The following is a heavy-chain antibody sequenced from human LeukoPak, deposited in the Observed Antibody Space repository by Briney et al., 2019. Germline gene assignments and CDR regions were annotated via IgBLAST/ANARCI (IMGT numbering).Heavy chain of an antibody. V-gene: IGHV4-59*08. Sequence: PSETLSLTCTVSGASISSYYWSWIRQPPGKGLEWIGYIYYSGSTNYNPSLKSRVTISVDTSKNQFSLKLSSVTAADTAVYYCARVGGMVRGVIITYYFDYWGQGTLVTVSS. J-gene: IGHJ4*02. CDR2: IYYSGST. CDR1: GASISSYY. CDR3: ARVGGMVRGVIITYYFDY. D-gene: IGHD3-10*01.